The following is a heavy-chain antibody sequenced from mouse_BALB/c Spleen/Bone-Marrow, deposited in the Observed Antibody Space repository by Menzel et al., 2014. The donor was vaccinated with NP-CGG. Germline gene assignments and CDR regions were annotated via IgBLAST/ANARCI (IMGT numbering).Heavy chain of an antibody. J-gene: IGHJ1*01. Sequence: EVQGVESGPELEKPGASVKISCKASGYSFTGYNMNWVKQSNGKSLEWIGNIDPYYGGTNFNPKFKGKATLTLDKSSSTAYMQLKSLTSEDSAVYYCATYGYSYWYFDVWGAGTTVTVPS. CDR2: IDPYYGGT. CDR3: ATYGYSYWYFDV. D-gene: IGHD1-1*01. CDR1: GYSFTGYN. V-gene: IGHV1-39*01.